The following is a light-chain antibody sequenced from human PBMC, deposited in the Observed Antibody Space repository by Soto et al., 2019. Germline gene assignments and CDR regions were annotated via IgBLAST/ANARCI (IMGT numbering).Light chain of an antibody. CDR2: DAT. J-gene: IGKJ1*01. CDR3: QQYNSYSWT. CDR1: ESVSKW. V-gene: IGKV1-5*01. Sequence: DIQMTQSPSFLSASVGDKVTITCRATESVSKWLAWYQEKPGNPPRPLIYDATTLESGVPSRFSGSGSGTEFTLTIGSLQADDFAIYYCQQYNSYSWTFGQGTKVDIK.